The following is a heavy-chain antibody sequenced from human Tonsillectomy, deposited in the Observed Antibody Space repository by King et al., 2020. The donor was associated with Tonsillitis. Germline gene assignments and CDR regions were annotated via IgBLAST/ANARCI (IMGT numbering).Heavy chain of an antibody. D-gene: IGHD6-19*01. CDR2: ISSNGGNT. CDR3: VKETNGWYDY. CDR1: GFTFNSYA. V-gene: IGHV3-64D*06. J-gene: IGHJ4*02. Sequence: VQLVESGGGLVQPGGSLRLSCSASGFTFNSYAMYWVRQAPGKGLEYVSGISSNGGNTDYADSVKDRFIISRDNSKNTLYLQMSSLTAEDTVVYFCVKETNGWYDYWGQGTLVTVSS.